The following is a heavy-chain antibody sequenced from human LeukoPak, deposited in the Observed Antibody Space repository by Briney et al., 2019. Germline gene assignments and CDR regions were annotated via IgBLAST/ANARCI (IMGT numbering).Heavy chain of an antibody. J-gene: IGHJ3*02. CDR1: GFTFSSYG. D-gene: IGHD1-26*01. CDR3: AKGMEGGGSYFAGAFDI. CDR2: ISGSGGST. Sequence: GGSLRLSCAASGFTFSSYGMTWVRQAPGKGLEGVSAISGSGGSTYYADSVKGRFTISRDNSKNTLYLQMNSLRAEDTAVYYCAKGMEGGGSYFAGAFDIWGQGTMVTVSS. V-gene: IGHV3-23*01.